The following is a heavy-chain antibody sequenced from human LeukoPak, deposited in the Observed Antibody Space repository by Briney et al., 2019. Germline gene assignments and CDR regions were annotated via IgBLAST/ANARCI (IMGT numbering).Heavy chain of an antibody. J-gene: IGHJ3*02. D-gene: IGHD2-2*02. V-gene: IGHV3-7*03. CDR2: MKQDGNEK. CDR3: ARRDIVVVPAAIFGAFDI. Sequence: GGSLRLSCVASGFTFSNYWISWVRQAPGKGLEWVANMKQDGNEKFYVDSVKGRFTISRDNAKNSLYLQMNSLRAEDTALYYCARRDIVVVPAAIFGAFDIWGQGTMVAVSS. CDR1: GFTFSNYW.